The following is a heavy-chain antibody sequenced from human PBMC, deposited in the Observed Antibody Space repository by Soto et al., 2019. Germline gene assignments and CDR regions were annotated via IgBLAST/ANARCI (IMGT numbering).Heavy chain of an antibody. J-gene: IGHJ4*02. CDR2: SSGSGGTT. CDR3: ARAAFCSSNICPYYFDY. CDR1: GFNFRNYA. D-gene: IGHD2-2*01. V-gene: IGHV3-23*01. Sequence: CLRLSCAASGFNFRNYAMNWVRQAPGTGLEWGATSSGSGGTTYYADSVRGRVTVSRDNSKNTVYLQLDSVRADDTAVYYCARAAFCSSNICPYYFDYWGQGTKVTVSS.